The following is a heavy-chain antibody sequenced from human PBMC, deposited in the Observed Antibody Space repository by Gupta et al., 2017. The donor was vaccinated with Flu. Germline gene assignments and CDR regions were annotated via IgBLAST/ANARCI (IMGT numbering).Heavy chain of an antibody. Sequence: NTKYSQKFQGRVTITRDTSASTAYMELSSLRSEDTAVYYCARGLYSYGYGEVGYWGQGTLVTVSS. CDR3: ARGLYSYGYGEVGY. V-gene: IGHV1-3*01. J-gene: IGHJ4*02. D-gene: IGHD5-18*01. CDR2: NT.